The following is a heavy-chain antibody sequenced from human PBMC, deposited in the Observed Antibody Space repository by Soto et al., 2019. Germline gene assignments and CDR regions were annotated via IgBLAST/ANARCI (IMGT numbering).Heavy chain of an antibody. J-gene: IGHJ3*02. V-gene: IGHV1-69*06. CDR3: ARDPASYYDSSGYYPWAFDI. CDR2: IIPIFGTA. Sequence: QVQLVQSGAEVKKPGSSVNVSCKASGGTFSSHAISWVRQAPGQGLEWMGGIIPIFGTANYAQKFQGRVTITADKSTSTAYMELSSLRSEDTAVYYFARDPASYYDSSGYYPWAFDIWGQGTMVTVSS. CDR1: GGTFSSHA. D-gene: IGHD3-22*01.